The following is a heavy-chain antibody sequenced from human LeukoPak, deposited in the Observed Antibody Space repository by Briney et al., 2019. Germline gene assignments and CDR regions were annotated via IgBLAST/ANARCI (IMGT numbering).Heavy chain of an antibody. D-gene: IGHD3-3*01. CDR1: XYTFTXYD. CDR3: ARHLTSYYDFWSGPLNWFDP. V-gene: IGHV1-8*01. Sequence: VTVSXXAXXYTFTXYDINWVRQAPGQGLEWMGWMNPNSGNTGCAQKFQGRVTMTRNTSISTAYMELSSLRSEDTAVYYCARHLTSYYDFWSGPLNWFDPWGQGTLVTVSS. J-gene: IGHJ5*02. CDR2: MNPNSGNT.